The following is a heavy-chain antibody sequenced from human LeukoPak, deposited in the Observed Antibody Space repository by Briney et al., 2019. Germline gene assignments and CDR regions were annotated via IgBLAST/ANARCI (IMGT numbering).Heavy chain of an antibody. CDR2: IYYSGST. CDR3: ARYGIVGATENWFDP. CDR1: GGSISSSSYY. V-gene: IGHV4-39*07. Sequence: SETLSLTCTVSGGSISSSSYYWGWIRQPPGKGLEWIGSIYYSGSTYYNPSLKSRVTISVDRSKNQFSLKLSSVTAADTAVYYCARYGIVGATENWFDPWGQGTLVTVSS. D-gene: IGHD1-26*01. J-gene: IGHJ5*02.